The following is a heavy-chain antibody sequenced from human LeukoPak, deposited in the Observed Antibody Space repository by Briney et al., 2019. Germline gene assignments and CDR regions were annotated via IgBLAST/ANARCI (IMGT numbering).Heavy chain of an antibody. J-gene: IGHJ4*02. Sequence: AGGSLRLSCAASGFTFSSYDMYWVRQAPGKGLEWVAAISYDGSDKYYADSVKGRFTISRDNSKNTLYLQMSSLRPEDTAVYYCAKSTVALAYWGQGTLVTVSS. CDR1: GFTFSSYD. CDR3: AKSTVALAY. V-gene: IGHV3-30*18. CDR2: ISYDGSDK. D-gene: IGHD4-23*01.